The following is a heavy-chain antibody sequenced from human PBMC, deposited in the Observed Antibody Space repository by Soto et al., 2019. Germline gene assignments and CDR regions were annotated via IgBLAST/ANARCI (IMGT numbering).Heavy chain of an antibody. D-gene: IGHD3-10*01. CDR3: AREVVRGVVDY. Sequence: QVQLVQSGAEVKKPGSSVKVSCKASGGAFSSYTISWVGQPPGQGLEWMGMVIPILGLANYAKKFQGRVTITADKSTSTADMELSSLSSEDTAVYYCAREVVRGVVDYWGQGTLVTVSS. CDR2: VIPILGLA. V-gene: IGHV1-69*08. CDR1: GGAFSSYT. J-gene: IGHJ4*02.